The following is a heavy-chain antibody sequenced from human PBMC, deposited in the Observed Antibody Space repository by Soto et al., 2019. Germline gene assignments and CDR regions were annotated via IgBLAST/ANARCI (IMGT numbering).Heavy chain of an antibody. CDR1: GYSFTSYW. Sequence: GESLNISCKGFGYSFTSYWLGRVRQMPGKGLEWMGIIYPVDSATRYSPSFQGQITISVAKSISTAYLQWSIMNASDTAMYYYSRAPSPSECFDSWGQGTLVTVSS. CDR2: IYPVDSAT. CDR3: SRAPSPSECFDS. J-gene: IGHJ5*01. V-gene: IGHV5-51*01. D-gene: IGHD3-3*01.